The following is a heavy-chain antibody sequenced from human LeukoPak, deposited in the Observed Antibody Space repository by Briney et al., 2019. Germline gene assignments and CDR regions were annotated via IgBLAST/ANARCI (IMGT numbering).Heavy chain of an antibody. J-gene: IGHJ6*04. CDR2: INPSGGST. D-gene: IGHD6-19*01. Sequence: ASVKVSCKASGYTFTGYYMHWVRQAPGQGLEWMGIINPSGGSTSYAQKFQGRVTMTRDMSTSTVYMELSSLRSEDTAVYYCAREGPVAGMVGMPMDVWGKGTTVTVSS. CDR1: GYTFTGYY. V-gene: IGHV1-46*01. CDR3: AREGPVAGMVGMPMDV.